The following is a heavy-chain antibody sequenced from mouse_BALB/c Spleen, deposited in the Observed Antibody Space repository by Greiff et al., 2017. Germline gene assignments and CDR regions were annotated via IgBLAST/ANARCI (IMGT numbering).Heavy chain of an antibody. CDR2: IFPGSGNT. CDR1: GYSFTSYY. D-gene: IGHD2-4*01. J-gene: IGHJ4*01. CDR3: ARIDYDYDYYYAMDY. V-gene: IGHV1-66*01. Sequence: QVQLQQSGPELVKPGASVKISCKASGYSFTSYYIHWVKQRPGQGLEWIGWIFPGSGNTKYNEKFKGKATLTADTSSSTAYMQLSSLTSEDSAVYFCARIDYDYDYYYAMDYWGQGTSVTVSS.